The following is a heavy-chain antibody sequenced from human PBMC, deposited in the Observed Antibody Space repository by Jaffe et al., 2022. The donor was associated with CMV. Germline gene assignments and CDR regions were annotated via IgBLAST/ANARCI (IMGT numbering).Heavy chain of an antibody. D-gene: IGHD5-12*01. CDR1: GFTFSSYS. V-gene: IGHV3-21*01. Sequence: EVQLVESGGGLVKPGGSLRLSCAASGFTFSSYSMNWVRQAPGKGLEWVSSISSSSSYIYYADSVKGRFTISRDNAKNSLYLQMNSLRAEDTAVYYCARESWGAAAWLRLSYYYYGMDVWGQGTTVTVSS. CDR3: ARESWGAAAWLRLSYYYYGMDV. CDR2: ISSSSSYI. J-gene: IGHJ6*02.